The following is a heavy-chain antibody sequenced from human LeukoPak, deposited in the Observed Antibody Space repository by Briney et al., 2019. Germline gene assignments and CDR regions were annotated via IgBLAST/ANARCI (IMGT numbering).Heavy chain of an antibody. J-gene: IGHJ4*02. V-gene: IGHV1-24*01. CDR2: FDPEDGGT. D-gene: IGHD2-15*01. Sequence: ASVKVSCKVSGYTLTELSMHWVRQAPGKGLEWMGGFDPEDGGTIYAQKFQGRVTMTEDTSTDTAYMELSSLRSEDTAVYYCATGHTLTIRGGYFDYWGQGTLVTVSS. CDR1: GYTLTELS. CDR3: ATGHTLTIRGGYFDY.